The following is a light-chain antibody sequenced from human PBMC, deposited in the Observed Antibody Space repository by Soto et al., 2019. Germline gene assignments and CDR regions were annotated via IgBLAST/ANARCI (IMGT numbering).Light chain of an antibody. CDR3: QQYNNWPL. V-gene: IGKV3-15*01. CDR2: GAS. J-gene: IGKJ1*01. Sequence: EIVMTHSPATLSVSPVERATLSCRSSQSVSSNLAWYQQKPGQAPRLLIYGASTRATGIPARFSGSGSGTEFALTISSLQSEDFAVYYCQQYNNWPLFGQGTKVDIK. CDR1: QSVSSN.